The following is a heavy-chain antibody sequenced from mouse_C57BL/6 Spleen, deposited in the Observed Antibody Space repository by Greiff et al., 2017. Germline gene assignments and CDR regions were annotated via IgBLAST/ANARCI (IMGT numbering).Heavy chain of an antibody. V-gene: IGHV2-9-1*01. CDR3: ARNYGSSYNYYAIDY. CDR1: GFSLTSYA. J-gene: IGHJ4*01. Sequence: VQLVESGPGLVAPSQSLSITCTVSGFSLTSYAISWVRQPPGKGLEWLGVIWTGGGTNYNSALKSRLSISKDNSKSQVFLKMNSLQTDDTARYXGARNYGSSYNYYAIDYWGQGTSVTVSS. D-gene: IGHD1-1*01. CDR2: IWTGGGT.